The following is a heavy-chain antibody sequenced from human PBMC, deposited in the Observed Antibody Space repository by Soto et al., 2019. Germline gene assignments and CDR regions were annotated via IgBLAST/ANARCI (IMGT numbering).Heavy chain of an antibody. V-gene: IGHV4-59*01. D-gene: IGHD6-13*01. CDR2: IYYSGST. Sequence: SETLSLTCTVSGGSISSYYWSWIRQPPGKGLEWIGYIYYSGSTNYNPSLKSRVTISVDTSKNQFSLKLSSVTAADTAVYYCARVGLSSWDNWLDPWGQGTLVTVSS. CDR3: ARVGLSSWDNWLDP. CDR1: GGSISSYY. J-gene: IGHJ5*02.